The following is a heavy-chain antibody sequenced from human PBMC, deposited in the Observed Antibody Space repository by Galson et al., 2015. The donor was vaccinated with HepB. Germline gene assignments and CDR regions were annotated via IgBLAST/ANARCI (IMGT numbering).Heavy chain of an antibody. CDR3: ARGRRGVIITRVDY. Sequence: SLRLSCAASGFTFSSYAMHWVRQAPGKGLEWVAVISYDGSNKYYADSVKGQFTISRDNSKNTLYLQMNSLRAEDTAVYYCARGRRGVIITRVDYWGQGTLVTVSS. CDR2: ISYDGSNK. V-gene: IGHV3-30*04. CDR1: GFTFSSYA. J-gene: IGHJ4*02. D-gene: IGHD3-10*01.